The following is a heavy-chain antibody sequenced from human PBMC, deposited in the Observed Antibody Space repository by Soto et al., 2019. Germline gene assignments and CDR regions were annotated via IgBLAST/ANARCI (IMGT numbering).Heavy chain of an antibody. CDR1: SDSISSYY. J-gene: IGHJ4*02. CDR3: ARRGPQTGWSFDY. CDR2: IYSSGST. V-gene: IGHV4-4*07. D-gene: IGHD6-19*01. Sequence: PSATLSLTGTVPSDSISSYYWTWIRQPAGKGLEWIGQIYSSGSTNYNPSLNSRVSMSLDTSKKQIFLKLLSVTAADTAVYYCARRGPQTGWSFDYWGQGTLVTV.